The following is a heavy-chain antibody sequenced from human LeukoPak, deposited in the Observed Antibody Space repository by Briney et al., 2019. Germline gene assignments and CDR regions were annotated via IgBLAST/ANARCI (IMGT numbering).Heavy chain of an antibody. J-gene: IGHJ4*02. CDR1: GGSFSGYY. Sequence: PSETLSLTCAVYGGSFSGYYWSWIRQPPGKGLEWIGEINHSGSTNYNPSLKSRVTISVDTSKNQFSLKLSSVTAADTAVYYCARGRGWFGELFAPDYPRLFDYWGQGTLVTVSS. V-gene: IGHV4-34*01. CDR2: INHSGST. CDR3: ARGRGWFGELFAPDYPRLFDY. D-gene: IGHD3-10*01.